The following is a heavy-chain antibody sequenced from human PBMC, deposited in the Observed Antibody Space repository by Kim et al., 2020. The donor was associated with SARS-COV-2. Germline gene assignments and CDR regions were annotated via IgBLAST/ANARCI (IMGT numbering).Heavy chain of an antibody. J-gene: IGHJ3*02. Sequence: AESVEGRFTISRDNTKNTMYLRMISLRAEDTAVYNCVKGRPAGWQDAFDIWGQGTTVTVSS. CDR3: VKGRPAGWQDAFDI. D-gene: IGHD6-19*01. V-gene: IGHV3-64D*09.